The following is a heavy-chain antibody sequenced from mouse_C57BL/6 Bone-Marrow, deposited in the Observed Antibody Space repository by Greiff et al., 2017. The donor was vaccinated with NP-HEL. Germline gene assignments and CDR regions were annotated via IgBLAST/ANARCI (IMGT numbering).Heavy chain of an antibody. CDR2: ISSGGSYT. D-gene: IGHD2-4*01. J-gene: IGHJ3*01. CDR1: GFTFSSYG. Sequence: EVKLVESGGDLVKPGGSLKLSCAASGFTFSSYGMSWVRQTPDKRLEWVATISSGGSYTYYPDSVKGRFTISRDNAKNTLYLQMSSLKSEDTAMYYCARLGLRGAWFAYWGQGTLVTVSA. V-gene: IGHV5-6*01. CDR3: ARLGLRGAWFAY.